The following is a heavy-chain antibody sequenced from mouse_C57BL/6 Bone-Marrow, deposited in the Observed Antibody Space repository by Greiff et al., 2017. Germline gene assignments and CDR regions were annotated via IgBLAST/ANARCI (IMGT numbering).Heavy chain of an antibody. CDR2: IDPNSGGT. D-gene: IGHD1-1*01. CDR1: GYTFTSYW. J-gene: IGHJ4*01. Sequence: QVQLQQPGAELVKPGASVKLSCKASGYTFTSYWMHWVKQRPGRGLEWIGRIDPNSGGTKYNEKFKSKATLTVDKPSSTAYMQLSSLTSEDSAVYYWAKNYGSSSYYYAMDYWGQGTSVTVSS. V-gene: IGHV1-72*01. CDR3: AKNYGSSSYYYAMDY.